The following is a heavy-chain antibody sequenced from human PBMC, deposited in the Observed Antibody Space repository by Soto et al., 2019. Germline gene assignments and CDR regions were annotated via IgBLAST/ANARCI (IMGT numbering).Heavy chain of an antibody. Sequence: SETLSLTCTVSGGSISSGGYYWSWIRQHPGKGLEWIGYIYYSGSTYYNPSLKSRVTISIDTSKNQFSLKLSSVTAADTAVYYCARFPYGGGDWFDPWGQGTLVTVSS. CDR3: ARFPYGGGDWFDP. CDR2: IYYSGST. D-gene: IGHD3-10*01. V-gene: IGHV4-31*03. J-gene: IGHJ5*02. CDR1: GGSISSGGYY.